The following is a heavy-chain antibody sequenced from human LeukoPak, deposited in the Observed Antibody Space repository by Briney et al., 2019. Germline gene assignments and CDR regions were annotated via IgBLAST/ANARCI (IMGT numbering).Heavy chain of an antibody. D-gene: IGHD6-19*01. V-gene: IGHV1-2*02. CDR1: GYTFTGYY. Sequence: ASVKVSCKASGYTFTGYYMPWVRQAPGQGLEWMGWINPNSGGTNYAQKFQGRVTMTRDTSISTAYMELSRLRSDDTAVYYCARRGIAVGWFDPWGQGTLVTVSS. CDR2: INPNSGGT. J-gene: IGHJ5*02. CDR3: ARRGIAVGWFDP.